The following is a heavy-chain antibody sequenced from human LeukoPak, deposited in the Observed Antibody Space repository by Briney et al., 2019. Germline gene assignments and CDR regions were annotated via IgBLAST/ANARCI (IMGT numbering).Heavy chain of an antibody. Sequence: SETLSLTCAVYGGSFSGYYWSWIRQPPGKGLEWIGEINHSGSTNYNPSLKSRVTISVDTSKNQFSLKLSSVTAADTAVYYCARCPKGGYNSFDYWGQGTLVTVSS. CDR2: INHSGST. J-gene: IGHJ4*02. CDR1: GGSFSGYY. D-gene: IGHD5-12*01. CDR3: ARCPKGGYNSFDY. V-gene: IGHV4-34*01.